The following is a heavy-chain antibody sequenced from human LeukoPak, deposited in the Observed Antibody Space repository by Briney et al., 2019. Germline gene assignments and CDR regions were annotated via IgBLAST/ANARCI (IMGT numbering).Heavy chain of an antibody. CDR1: GFTFSSSG. D-gene: IGHD3-22*01. V-gene: IGHV3-30*02. Sequence: PGGSLRLSRAASGFTFSSSGMHWVRQAPGKGLEWVAFIRYDGSNKYYADSVKGRFTISRDNCKNTLYLQMNSLRAEDTAVYYCAKERTYYYDSSGHQNAFDIWGQGTMVTVSS. J-gene: IGHJ3*02. CDR2: IRYDGSNK. CDR3: AKERTYYYDSSGHQNAFDI.